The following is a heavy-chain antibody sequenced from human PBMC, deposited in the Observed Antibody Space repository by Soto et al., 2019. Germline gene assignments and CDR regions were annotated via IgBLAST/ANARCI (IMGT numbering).Heavy chain of an antibody. CDR3: ARGYGYKYVGY. J-gene: IGHJ4*02. CDR1: GGSFSTYY. CDR2: IYYTGST. V-gene: IGHV4-59*01. D-gene: IGHD5-18*01. Sequence: SETLCLTCTVSGGSFSTYYWSWIRQPPGKGLEWIGYIYYTGSTNYNPSLKSRVTISVDTSKNQFSLKLSSVTAADTAVYYCARGYGYKYVGYWGQGTLVTSPQ.